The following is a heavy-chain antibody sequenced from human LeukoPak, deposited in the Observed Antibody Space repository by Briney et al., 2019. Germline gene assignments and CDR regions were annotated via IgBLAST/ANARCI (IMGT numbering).Heavy chain of an antibody. V-gene: IGHV3-30-3*01. CDR2: ISYDGSNK. CDR1: GLTFSSYA. CDR3: ARDRDCSGGSCYSTLFDY. Sequence: GGSLRLSCPASGLTFSSYAMHWVRQAPGKGLEWVAVISYDGSNKYYADSVKGRFTISRDNSKNTLYLQMNSLRAEDTAVYHCARDRDCSGGSCYSTLFDYWGQGTLVTVSS. D-gene: IGHD2-15*01. J-gene: IGHJ4*02.